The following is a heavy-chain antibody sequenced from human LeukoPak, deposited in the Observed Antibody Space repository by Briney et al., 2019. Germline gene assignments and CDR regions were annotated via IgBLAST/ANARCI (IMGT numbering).Heavy chain of an antibody. D-gene: IGHD2-2*01. Sequence: SETLSLTCTVSGDSITDYYWTWIRQTPGKGLEWIGFMSHSGSTNYNPSLESRVTISIHTSRTQFSLTLSSVTAADTAVYYCARESSTVNKKPFDIWGQGTMVTVSS. CDR2: MSHSGST. CDR1: GDSITDYY. J-gene: IGHJ3*02. V-gene: IGHV4-59*01. CDR3: ARESSTVNKKPFDI.